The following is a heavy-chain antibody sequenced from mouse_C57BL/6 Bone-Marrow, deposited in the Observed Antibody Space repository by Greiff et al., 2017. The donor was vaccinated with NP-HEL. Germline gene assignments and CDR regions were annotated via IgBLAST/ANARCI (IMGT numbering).Heavy chain of an antibody. CDR3: ARGAY. J-gene: IGHJ3*01. CDR2: IYPGDGDT. V-gene: IGHV1-80*01. Sequence: QVQLQQSGAELVKPGASVKISCKASGYEFSNYWMNWVKQRPGKGLEWIGQIYPGDGDTTYNGKFKDKATLTADKSSSTAYMQLSRLTSEDAAVYFCARGAYWGQGTLVTVSA. CDR1: GYEFSNYW.